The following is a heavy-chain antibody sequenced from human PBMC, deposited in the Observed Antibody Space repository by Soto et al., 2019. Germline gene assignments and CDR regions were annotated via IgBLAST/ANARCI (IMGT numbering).Heavy chain of an antibody. CDR1: GFTFGDYA. CDR2: ITSKAYRGTT. D-gene: IGHD6-19*01. CDR3: TSSPRGVAATFDY. V-gene: IGHV3-49*03. Sequence: EVQLVESGGDLVQPGGSLRLSCTASGFTFGDYAMSWFRQPPGKGLEWVGFITSKAYRGTTEYAASVKGTFTISNDDSKSIAYLQMNSLKTQDTAVYYCTSSPRGVAATFDYWGQGTLVTVSS. J-gene: IGHJ4*02.